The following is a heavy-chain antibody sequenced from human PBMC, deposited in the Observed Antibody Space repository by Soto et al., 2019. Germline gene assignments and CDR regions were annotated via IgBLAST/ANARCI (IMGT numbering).Heavy chain of an antibody. D-gene: IGHD6-6*01. J-gene: IGHJ4*02. V-gene: IGHV3-30-3*01. Sequence: QVQLVESGGGVVQPGRSLRLSSAASGFTFSRHAMHWVRQAPVKGLEWVAVISYDGSEKYYADSVKGRFTISRDSSKNTLYLQMDSLGPEDTAVYYCAREVGGSSPPGWGQGTLVTVFS. CDR2: ISYDGSEK. CDR3: AREVGGSSPPG. CDR1: GFTFSRHA.